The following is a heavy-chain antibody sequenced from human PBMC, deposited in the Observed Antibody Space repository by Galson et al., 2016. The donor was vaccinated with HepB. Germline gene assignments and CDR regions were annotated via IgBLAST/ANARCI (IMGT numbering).Heavy chain of an antibody. Sequence: SLRLSCAASGFIVSSYWMHWVRQVPGKGLVWVSRIDIKGTTINYADSVKGRFTISRDNAKNSLYLQMNSLRAEDTAVYYCAAAVGVYYYYYMDVWGKGTTVTVSS. J-gene: IGHJ6*03. CDR2: IDIKGTTI. CDR1: GFIVSSYW. CDR3: AAAVGVYYYYYMDV. V-gene: IGHV3-74*01. D-gene: IGHD1-26*01.